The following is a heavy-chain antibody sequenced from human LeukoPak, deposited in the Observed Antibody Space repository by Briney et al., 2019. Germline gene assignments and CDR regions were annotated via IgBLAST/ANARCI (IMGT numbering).Heavy chain of an antibody. CDR2: ISYSGST. Sequence: SETLSLTCTVSGGSISNYYWIWIRQPPGKGLEWIGHISYSGSTSYNPSLKSRVTMSVDTSKNQFSLKVSSVTAADTAVYYCARDEVYGDRDFDYWGQGTLVTVSS. CDR3: ARDEVYGDRDFDY. CDR1: GGSISNYY. V-gene: IGHV4-59*12. D-gene: IGHD4-17*01. J-gene: IGHJ4*02.